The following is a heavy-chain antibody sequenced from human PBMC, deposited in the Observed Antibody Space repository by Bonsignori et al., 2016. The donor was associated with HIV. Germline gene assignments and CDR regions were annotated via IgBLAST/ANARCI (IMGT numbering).Heavy chain of an antibody. CDR1: GYSISSGYY. CDR3: ARGPSLLYYYYYMDV. CDR2: IYHSGST. J-gene: IGHJ6*03. Sequence: SETLSLTCAVSGYSISSGYYWGWIRQPPGKGLEWIGSIYHSGSTYYNPSLKSRVTISVDTSKNQFSLKLSSVTAADTAVYYCARGPSLLYYYYYMDVWGKGTTVTVSS. V-gene: IGHV4-38-2*01.